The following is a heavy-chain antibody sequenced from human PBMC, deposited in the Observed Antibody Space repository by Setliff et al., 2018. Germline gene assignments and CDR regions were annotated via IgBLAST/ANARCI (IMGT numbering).Heavy chain of an antibody. Sequence: PGESLKISCKGSGYSFTSYWIGWVRQMPGKGLEWMGIIYPGDSDTRYSPSFQGQVTISADKSISTAYLQWSSLKASDTAMYYCARSRSNFWSGYFNWFDPWVPETLLVTVSS. CDR2: IYPGDSDT. CDR3: ARSRSNFWSGYFNWFDP. J-gene: IGHJ5*02. V-gene: IGHV5-51*01. CDR1: GYSFTSYW. D-gene: IGHD3-3*01.